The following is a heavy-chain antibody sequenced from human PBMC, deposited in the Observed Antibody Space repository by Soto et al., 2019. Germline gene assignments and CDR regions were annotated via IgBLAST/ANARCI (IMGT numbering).Heavy chain of an antibody. J-gene: IGHJ4*02. CDR3: AKDDYGGKIDEEY. D-gene: IGHD4-17*01. CDR2: ISSSSSYI. V-gene: IGHV3-21*01. Sequence: EVRLVESGGGLVQPGGSLRLSCATSGFTFSDYDMHWVRQPSGKGLEWVSSISSSSSYIYYADSVKGRFTISRDNAKNSLYLQMNSLRAEDTAVYYCAKDDYGGKIDEEYWGQGTLVTVSS. CDR1: GFTFSDYD.